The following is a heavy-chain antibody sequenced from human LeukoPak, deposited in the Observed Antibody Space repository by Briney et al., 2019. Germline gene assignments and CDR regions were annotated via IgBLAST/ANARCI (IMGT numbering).Heavy chain of an antibody. Sequence: GGSLRLSCTASGFTFGDYAMSWFRQAPGKGLEWVGFIRSKAYGGTTEYAASVKGRFTISRDDSKSIAYLQMNSLKTEDTAVYYCTRDKAIGSYGFYNTPGDYFDYWGQGALVTVSS. CDR2: IRSKAYGGTT. D-gene: IGHD5-18*01. J-gene: IGHJ4*02. V-gene: IGHV3-49*03. CDR1: GFTFGDYA. CDR3: TRDKAIGSYGFYNTPGDYFDY.